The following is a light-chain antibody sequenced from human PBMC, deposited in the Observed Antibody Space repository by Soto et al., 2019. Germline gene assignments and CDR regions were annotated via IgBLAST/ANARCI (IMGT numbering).Light chain of an antibody. V-gene: IGLV3-10*01. J-gene: IGLJ3*02. CDR2: EDT. CDR1: ALPKKH. Sequence: SYELTQPPSVSVSPGQTARITCSGDALPKKHAYWYQQKPGQAPALVIYEDTKRPSGIPERFSGSSSGTMATLTISGAQVEDEADDYCYSADSSGSWVFGGGTKLTVL. CDR3: YSADSSGSWV.